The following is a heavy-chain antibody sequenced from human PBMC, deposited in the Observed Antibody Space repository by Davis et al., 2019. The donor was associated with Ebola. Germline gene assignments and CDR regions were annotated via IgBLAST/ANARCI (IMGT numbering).Heavy chain of an antibody. D-gene: IGHD2-2*01. CDR3: TRQQLLLSVDYYGMDV. V-gene: IGHV3-73*01. CDR1: GFTFSGSA. CDR2: IRSKANSYAT. J-gene: IGHJ6*02. Sequence: GESLKISCAASGFTFSGSAMHWVRQASGTGLEWVGRIRSKANSYATAYAASVKGRFTISRDDSKNTAYLQMNSLKTEDTAVYYCTRQQLLLSVDYYGMDVWGQGTTVTVSS.